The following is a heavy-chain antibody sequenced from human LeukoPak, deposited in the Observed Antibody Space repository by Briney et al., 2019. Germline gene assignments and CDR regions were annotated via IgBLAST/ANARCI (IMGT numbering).Heavy chain of an antibody. CDR2: FDPEDGET. D-gene: IGHD2-8*01. CDR3: AVGYCTNGVCYTIGY. V-gene: IGHV1-24*01. CDR1: GYTLTELS. J-gene: IGHJ4*02. Sequence: ASVKVSCKVSGYTLTELSMHWVRQAPGKGLEWMGVFDPEDGETIYAQKFQGRVTMTEDTSTDTAYMELSSLRSEDTAVYYCAVGYCTNGVCYTIGYWGQGTLVTVSS.